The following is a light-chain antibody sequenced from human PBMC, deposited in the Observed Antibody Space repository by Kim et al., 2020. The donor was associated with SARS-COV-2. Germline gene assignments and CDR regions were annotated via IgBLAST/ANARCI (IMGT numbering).Light chain of an antibody. J-gene: IGKJ2*01. CDR1: QSVSSSS. CDR2: GAS. Sequence: LSPGERATLSGRASQSVSSSSLAWYQQKPGQAPRLLIYGASSRATGIPDRVSGSGSGADFTLTISRLEPEDFAVYYCQYYGTSLITFGQGTKLEI. CDR3: QYYGTSLIT. V-gene: IGKV3-20*01.